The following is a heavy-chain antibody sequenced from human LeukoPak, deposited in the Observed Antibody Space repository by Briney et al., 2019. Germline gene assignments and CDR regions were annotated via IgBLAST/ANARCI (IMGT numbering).Heavy chain of an antibody. J-gene: IGHJ4*02. D-gene: IGHD3-22*01. CDR2: IYYSGST. CDR3: ARVPAYRMIVVVKGGYFDY. V-gene: IGHV4-31*03. CDR1: GGSISSGGYY. Sequence: SETLSLTCTVSGGSISSGGYYWSWIRQHPGTGLEWIGYIYYSGSTYYNPSLKSRVTISVDTSKNQFSLKLSSVTAADTAVYYCARVPAYRMIVVVKGGYFDYWGQGTLVIVSS.